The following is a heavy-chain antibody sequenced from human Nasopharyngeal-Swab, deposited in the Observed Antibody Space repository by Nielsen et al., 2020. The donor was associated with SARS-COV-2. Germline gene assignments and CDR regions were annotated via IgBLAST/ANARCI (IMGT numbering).Heavy chain of an antibody. CDR2: IIPIFGTA. V-gene: IGHV1-69*13. D-gene: IGHD3-9*01. CDR1: GGTFSSYA. J-gene: IGHJ4*02. Sequence: SVKVSCKASGGTFSSYAISWVRQAPGQGLGWMGGIIPIFGTANYAQKFQGRVTITADESTSTAYMELSSLRSEDTAVYYCARAGSSYYDILTGVYYFDYWGQGTLVTVSS. CDR3: ARAGSSYYDILTGVYYFDY.